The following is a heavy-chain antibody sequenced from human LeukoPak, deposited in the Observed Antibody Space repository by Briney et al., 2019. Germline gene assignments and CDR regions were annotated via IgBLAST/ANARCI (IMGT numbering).Heavy chain of an antibody. CDR2: IYYSGST. J-gene: IGHJ1*01. D-gene: IGHD2-21*02. CDR3: ARGEPLYCGGDCYSPIQH. Sequence: SETLSLTCTVSGGSISSGGYYWSWIRQHPGKGLEWIGYIYYSGSTYYNPSLKSRVTISVDTSKNQFSLKLSSVTAADTAVYYCARGEPLYCGGDCYSPIQHWGQGTLVTVSS. V-gene: IGHV4-31*03. CDR1: GGSISSGGYY.